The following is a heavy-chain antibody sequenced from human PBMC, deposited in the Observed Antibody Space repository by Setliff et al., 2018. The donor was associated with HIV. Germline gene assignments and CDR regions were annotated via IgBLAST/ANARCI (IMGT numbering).Heavy chain of an antibody. V-gene: IGHV4-4*08. Sequence: SETLSLTCTVSGGSISGYYWSWIRQPPGKGLEWIGRIYTSGSTNYNPSLKSRVTISVDTSKNQFSLKLSSVTAADTAVYYCARMYSGYDWSPAGARTRYFDYWGQGTLVTVSS. CDR2: IYTSGST. D-gene: IGHD5-12*01. CDR1: GGSISGYY. J-gene: IGHJ4*02. CDR3: ARMYSGYDWSPAGARTRYFDY.